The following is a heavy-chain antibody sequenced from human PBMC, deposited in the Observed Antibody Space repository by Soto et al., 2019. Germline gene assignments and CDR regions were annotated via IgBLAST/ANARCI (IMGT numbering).Heavy chain of an antibody. CDR3: ARDQGGVVVVAATGGWFDP. CDR1: GFTFTTYG. J-gene: IGHJ5*02. V-gene: IGHV3-33*01. D-gene: IGHD2-15*01. Sequence: QVQLVESGGGVVQPGRSLRLSCAASGFTFTTYGMHWVRQAPGKGLEWVAVIWYDGSNKYYAESVKGRFTISRDNSKNTVYLQMNSLRTEDTAVYYCARDQGGVVVVAATGGWFDPWGQGTPVTVSS. CDR2: IWYDGSNK.